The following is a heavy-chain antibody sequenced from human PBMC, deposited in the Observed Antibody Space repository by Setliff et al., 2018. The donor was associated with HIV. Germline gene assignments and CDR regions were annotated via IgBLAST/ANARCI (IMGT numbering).Heavy chain of an antibody. CDR2: VYSNGNT. CDR3: ARVRGRYYYHYAMDV. Sequence: KTSETLSLTCTVSGGSISGHYWSWIRQTPGKGLEWIGYVYSNGNTDYNPSLKSRVTISVDTSKNQFSLKLSSVTAADTAVYYCARVRGRYYYHYAMDVWGQGTTVTVSS. CDR1: GGSISGHY. V-gene: IGHV4-59*11. J-gene: IGHJ6*02. D-gene: IGHD3-10*01.